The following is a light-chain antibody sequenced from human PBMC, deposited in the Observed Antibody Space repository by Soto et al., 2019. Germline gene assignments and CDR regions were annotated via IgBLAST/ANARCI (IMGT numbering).Light chain of an antibody. CDR2: GAS. CDR1: QSVSRK. CDR3: QQYTNWPKT. Sequence: ETVLTQSIGTLSISPRERDTIYWRASQSVSRKLVWYQQKPGQAPRLLIYGASTRATGIPERFSGSGSGTEFTLTISSLQSEDFAVYYCQQYTNWPKTFGQGTKVDIK. V-gene: IGKV3D-15*01. J-gene: IGKJ1*01.